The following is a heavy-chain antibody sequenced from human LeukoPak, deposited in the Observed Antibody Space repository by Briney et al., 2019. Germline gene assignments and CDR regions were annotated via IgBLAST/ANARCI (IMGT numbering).Heavy chain of an antibody. D-gene: IGHD3-10*01. CDR3: ARLMVREEYYFDY. J-gene: IGHJ4*02. Sequence: SETLSLTCTVSGGSISSSSYYWGWLRQPPGKGLEWIGSIYYSGSTYYNPSLKSRVTISVDTSKNQFSLKLSSVTAADTAVYYCARLMVREEYYFDYWGQGTLVTVSS. CDR2: IYYSGST. CDR1: GGSISSSSYY. V-gene: IGHV4-39*01.